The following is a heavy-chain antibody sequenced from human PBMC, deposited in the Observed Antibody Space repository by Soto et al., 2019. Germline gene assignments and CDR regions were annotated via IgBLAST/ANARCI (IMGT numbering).Heavy chain of an antibody. D-gene: IGHD3-10*01. Sequence: QVQLVQSGAEVKKPGASVKVSCKASGYTFTSYAMHWVRQAPGQRLEWMGWINAGNGNTKYSQKFQGRVTITRDTSASTAYMELSSLRSEDTAVYYCARTKLWFGELEYNWFDPWGQGTLVTVSS. CDR1: GYTFTSYA. J-gene: IGHJ5*02. CDR2: INAGNGNT. V-gene: IGHV1-3*01. CDR3: ARTKLWFGELEYNWFDP.